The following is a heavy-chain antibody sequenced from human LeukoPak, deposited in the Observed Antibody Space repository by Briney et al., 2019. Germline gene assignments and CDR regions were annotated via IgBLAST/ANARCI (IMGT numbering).Heavy chain of an antibody. V-gene: IGHV3-7*01. Sequence: GGSLRLSCAASGFTFSSYWRSWVRQAPGKGLEWVANIKQDGSEKYYVDSVKGRFTISRDNAKNSLYLQMNSLRAEDTAVYYCARDKETTIYWGQGTLVTVSS. J-gene: IGHJ4*02. CDR1: GFTFSSYW. CDR3: ARDKETTIY. D-gene: IGHD1-26*01. CDR2: IKQDGSEK.